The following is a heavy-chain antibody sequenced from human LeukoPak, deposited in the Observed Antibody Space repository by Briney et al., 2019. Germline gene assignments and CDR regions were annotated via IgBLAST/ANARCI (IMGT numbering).Heavy chain of an antibody. Sequence: PGGSLRLSCAASGFTFSDYYMSWIRQAPGKGLEWIGSIYYSATTYYNPSLKSRVSISVDTSKNQFSLKLSSVSAADTAVYYCARSGGYLFDPWGQGILVTVSS. D-gene: IGHD3-22*01. CDR2: IYYSATT. V-gene: IGHV4-38-2*01. CDR1: GFTFSDYY. CDR3: ARSGGYLFDP. J-gene: IGHJ5*02.